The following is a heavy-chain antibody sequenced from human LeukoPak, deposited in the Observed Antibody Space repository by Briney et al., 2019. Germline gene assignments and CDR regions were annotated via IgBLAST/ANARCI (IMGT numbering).Heavy chain of an antibody. Sequence: PGGSLRLSCAASGFTFNKSPMNWVRQAPGKGLEWISNIRDDSDGTTYADSVKGRFTTSRDNAKNSLYLQINSLRAEDTAVYYCVKDLNWAFDYWGQGTLVTVSS. CDR1: GFTFNKSP. CDR2: IRDDSDGT. D-gene: IGHD3-16*01. CDR3: VKDLNWAFDY. J-gene: IGHJ4*02. V-gene: IGHV3-48*01.